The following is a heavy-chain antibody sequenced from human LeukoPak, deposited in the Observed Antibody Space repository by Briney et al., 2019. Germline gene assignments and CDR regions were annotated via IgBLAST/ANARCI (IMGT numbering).Heavy chain of an antibody. CDR3: ARQTGSGLFILP. Sequence: PSETLSLTCTVSGVSISSSNSYWGWIRQPPGTGLEWIVSIYYSGNTYYNASLKSQVSISIDTSKNRFSLKLTSVTAADTAVYYCARQTGSGLFILPGGQGTLVTVSS. D-gene: IGHD3/OR15-3a*01. CDR1: GVSISSSNSY. CDR2: IYYSGNT. J-gene: IGHJ4*02. V-gene: IGHV4-39*01.